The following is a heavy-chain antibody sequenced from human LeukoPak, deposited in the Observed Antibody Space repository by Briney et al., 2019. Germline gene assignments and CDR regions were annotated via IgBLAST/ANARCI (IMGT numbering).Heavy chain of an antibody. CDR3: AKEGFSGCLDY. CDR1: GFTFSSYG. J-gene: IGHJ4*02. Sequence: GGSLRLSCAASGFTFSSYGMHWVRQAPGKGLEWVAVIWYDGSNKYYADSVKGRFTISRDNSKNTLYLQVNSLRAEDTAVYYCAKEGFSGCLDYWGQGTLVTVSS. CDR2: IWYDGSNK. V-gene: IGHV3-33*06. D-gene: IGHD6-19*01.